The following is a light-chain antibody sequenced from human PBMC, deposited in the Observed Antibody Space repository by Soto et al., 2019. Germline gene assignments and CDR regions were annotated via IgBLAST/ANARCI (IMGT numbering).Light chain of an antibody. V-gene: IGKV1-5*03. J-gene: IGKJ1*01. CDR3: QQYDDYWT. CDR2: KAS. Sequence: DIQMTQSPSTLSASVGDRVTITCRASQTISNWLAWYQQKPGKAPKLLIYKASSLQSGVPSRFSGSGSGTEFTLTISSLQPDDFAIYYCQQYDDYWTFGQGTKVDIK. CDR1: QTISNW.